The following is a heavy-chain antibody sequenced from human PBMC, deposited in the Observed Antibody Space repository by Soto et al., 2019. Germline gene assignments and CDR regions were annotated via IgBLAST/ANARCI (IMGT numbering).Heavy chain of an antibody. D-gene: IGHD6-19*01. V-gene: IGHV3-64*01. Sequence: EVQLVESGGGLVQPGGSLRLSCAASGFTFSSYAMHWVRQAPGKGLEYVSAISSNGGSTYYANSVKGRFTISRDNSKNTLYLQMGSLRAEDMAVYYCARAVAGPKYYYYVDVWGKGTTVTVSS. CDR1: GFTFSSYA. CDR2: ISSNGGST. J-gene: IGHJ6*03. CDR3: ARAVAGPKYYYYVDV.